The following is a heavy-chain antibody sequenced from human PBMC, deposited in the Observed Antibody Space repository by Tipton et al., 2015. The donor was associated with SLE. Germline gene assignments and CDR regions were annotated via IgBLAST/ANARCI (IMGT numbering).Heavy chain of an antibody. J-gene: IGHJ4*02. D-gene: IGHD3-3*01. CDR2: INHSGST. CDR3: AREAEWLSPFDY. CDR1: GGSFSGYY. Sequence: TLSLTCTVYGGSFSGYYWSWIRQPPGKGLEWIGEINHSGSTNYNPSLKSRVTISVDTSKNQFSLKLSSVTAADTAVYYCAREAEWLSPFDYWGRGTLVTVSS. V-gene: IGHV4-34*01.